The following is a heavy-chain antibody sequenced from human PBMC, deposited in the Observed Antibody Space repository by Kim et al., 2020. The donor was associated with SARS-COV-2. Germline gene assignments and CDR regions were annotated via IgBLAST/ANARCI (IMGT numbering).Heavy chain of an antibody. CDR2: INHSGST. Sequence: SETLSLTCAVYGGSFSGYYWSWIRQPPGKGLEWIGEINHSGSTNYNPSLKSRVTISVDTSKNQFSLKLSSVTAADTAVYYCARGRRPAADDYWGQGTLVTVSS. J-gene: IGHJ4*02. V-gene: IGHV4-34*01. CDR3: ARGRRPAADDY. CDR1: GGSFSGYY. D-gene: IGHD2-2*01.